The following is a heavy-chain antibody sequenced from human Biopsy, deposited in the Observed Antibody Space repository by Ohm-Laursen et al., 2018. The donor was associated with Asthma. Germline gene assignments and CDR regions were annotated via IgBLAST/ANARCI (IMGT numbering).Heavy chain of an antibody. D-gene: IGHD6-19*01. CDR3: ARDSYSSGLYDDFES. J-gene: IGHJ4*02. CDR2: INGKSNSI. CDR1: GFTFSDYY. Sequence: SLGLSCAASGFTFSDYYMSWIRQAPGKGLEWISYINGKSNSIEYADSVKGRFTISRDNAKNSLYLQMNSLRAEDTAVYYCARDSYSSGLYDDFESWGQGTLVTVSS. V-gene: IGHV3-11*01.